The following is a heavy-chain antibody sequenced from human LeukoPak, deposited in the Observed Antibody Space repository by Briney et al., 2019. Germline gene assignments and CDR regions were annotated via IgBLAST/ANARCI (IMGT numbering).Heavy chain of an antibody. CDR2: MNPNSGNT. V-gene: IGHV1-8*01. Sequence: ASVKVSCKASGYTFTSYDINWVRQATGQGLEWMGWMNPNSGNTGYAQRFQGRVTMTRNTSISTAYMELSSPRSEDTAVYYCARADSSSWYGPCFDYWGQGTLVTVSS. CDR1: GYTFTSYD. D-gene: IGHD6-13*01. J-gene: IGHJ4*02. CDR3: ARADSSSWYGPCFDY.